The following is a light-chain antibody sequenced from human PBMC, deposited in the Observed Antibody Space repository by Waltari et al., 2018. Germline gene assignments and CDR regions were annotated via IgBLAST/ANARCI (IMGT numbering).Light chain of an antibody. CDR3: QQYYSIPLT. Sequence: DIQMSQSPSSLSAYTGDRVTITCRASQGISNSLAWYQQKPGNAPTLRLSDSSRLETGVPSRFTGSRYGTAYNLTISSLQPEDFASYYCQQYYSIPLTSGGGTKVEIK. CDR1: QGISNS. V-gene: IGKV1-NL1*01. J-gene: IGKJ4*01. CDR2: DSS.